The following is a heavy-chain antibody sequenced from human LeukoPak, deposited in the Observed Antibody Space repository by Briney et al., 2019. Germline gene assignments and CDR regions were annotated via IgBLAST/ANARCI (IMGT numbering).Heavy chain of an antibody. J-gene: IGHJ4*02. Sequence: RSLRLSCVAPGFTFDDHAMHSVRQAPGKGLERVSGISWDSGSIGYADSVKGRFTISRDNAKNSLYLQMNSLRAEDTALYYCAKDFGYYYVTPSIDYWGQGTLVTVSS. D-gene: IGHD3-10*02. V-gene: IGHV3-9*01. CDR2: ISWDSGSI. CDR3: AKDFGYYYVTPSIDY. CDR1: GFTFDDHA.